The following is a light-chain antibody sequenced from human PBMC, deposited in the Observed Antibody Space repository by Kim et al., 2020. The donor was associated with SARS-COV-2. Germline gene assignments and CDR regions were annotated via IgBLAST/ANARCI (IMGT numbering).Light chain of an antibody. CDR2: YDS. CDR1: NIGSKS. Sequence: SYELTQPPSVLVAPGKTARITCGGNNIGSKSVHWYQQKPGQAPVLVIYYDSDRHSGIPERFSGSNSGNTATLTISRVEAGDEADYYCQVWDSSSDHPVFGGGTQLTVL. J-gene: IGLJ3*02. V-gene: IGLV3-21*04. CDR3: QVWDSSSDHPV.